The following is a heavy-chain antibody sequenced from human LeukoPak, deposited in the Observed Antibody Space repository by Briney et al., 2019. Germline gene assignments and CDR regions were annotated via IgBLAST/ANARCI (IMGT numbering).Heavy chain of an antibody. CDR1: GGTFSSYA. V-gene: IGHV1-69*04. CDR3: ARVSYGDYSQADPSYYYGMDV. Sequence: SVKVSCKASGGTFSSYAISWVRQAPGQGLEWMGRIIPILGIANYAQKFQGRVTITADKSTSPAYMELSSLRSEDTAVYYCARVSYGDYSQADPSYYYGMDVWGQGTTVTVSS. D-gene: IGHD4-17*01. CDR2: IIPILGIA. J-gene: IGHJ6*02.